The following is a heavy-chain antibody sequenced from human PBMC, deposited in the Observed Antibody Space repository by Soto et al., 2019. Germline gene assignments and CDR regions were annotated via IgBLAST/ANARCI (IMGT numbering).Heavy chain of an antibody. V-gene: IGHV3-15*01. CDR3: TRVHRGKLAS. CDR2: IKSKTDGGTT. CDR1: GFTLSNAW. Sequence: EVQLVASGGGLVEPGGSLRLSCAASGFTLSNAWMSWVRQAPGKGLEWVGRIKSKTDGGTTEYAAPVRGRFTITRDDSKNTLVLQMSSLKTADTAMYYCTRVHRGKLASWCQGSLATVSS. J-gene: IGHJ5*02. D-gene: IGHD3-16*01.